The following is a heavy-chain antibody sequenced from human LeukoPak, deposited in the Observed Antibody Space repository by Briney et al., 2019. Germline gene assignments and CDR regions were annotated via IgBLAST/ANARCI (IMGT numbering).Heavy chain of an antibody. CDR1: GYTFTVYY. CDR2: INPNSGGT. D-gene: IGHD6-19*01. CDR3: ARGIAVAGDY. J-gene: IGHJ4*02. Sequence: ASVKVSSTASGYTFTVYYMHWVRPAPGQGLEWMGRINPNSGGTNYAQKFQGRVTMTRDTSISTAYMELSRLRSDDTAVYYCARGIAVAGDYWGQGTLVTVSS. V-gene: IGHV1-2*06.